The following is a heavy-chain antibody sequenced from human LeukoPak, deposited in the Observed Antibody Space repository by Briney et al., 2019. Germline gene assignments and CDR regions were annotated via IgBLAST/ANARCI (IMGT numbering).Heavy chain of an antibody. CDR3: ARSMYSTNADS. CDR2: MYYSGST. CDR1: GGSISSSSYF. J-gene: IGHJ4*02. D-gene: IGHD6-13*01. V-gene: IGHV4-39*02. Sequence: SDTLSLTCTVSGGSISSSSYFWRWIRQPPGKGLEWIGSMYYSGSTYYNPSLKSRVTISVDTSKNHLSLRLSSVTAADTAVYYCARSMYSTNADSWGQGTLVTVSS.